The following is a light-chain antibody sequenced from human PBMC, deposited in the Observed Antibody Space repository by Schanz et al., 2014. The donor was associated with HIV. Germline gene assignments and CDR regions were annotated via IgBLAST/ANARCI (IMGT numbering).Light chain of an antibody. CDR3: LQYYNYPRT. J-gene: IGKJ2*01. Sequence: EIVLTQSPGSLSLSPGGRATLSCGASQRLSSSYLAWYQQKRDQPPRLVIYATSTRAAGIPDRFSGTGSGTDFTLTISSLEPEDFATYYCLQYYNYPRTFGQGTRLDIK. CDR2: ATS. V-gene: IGKV3-20*01. CDR1: QRLSSSY.